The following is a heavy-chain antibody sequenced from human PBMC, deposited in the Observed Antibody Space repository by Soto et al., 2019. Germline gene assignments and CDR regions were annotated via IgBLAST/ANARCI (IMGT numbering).Heavy chain of an antibody. V-gene: IGHV4-30-2*01. Sequence: QLQLQESGSGLVKPSQTLSLTCAVSGGSISSGGYSWSWLRQPPGKGLEWIGYIYHSGSTYYNPSLKSRVTISVDRPKNQFSLKLSSVTAADTAAYYCAAGGGLPRYYWGQGTLVTVSS. D-gene: IGHD5-12*01. CDR1: GGSISSGGYS. J-gene: IGHJ4*02. CDR3: AAGGGLPRYY. CDR2: IYHSGST.